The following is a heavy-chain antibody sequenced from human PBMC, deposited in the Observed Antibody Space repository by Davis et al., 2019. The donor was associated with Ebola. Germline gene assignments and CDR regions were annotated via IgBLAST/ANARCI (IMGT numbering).Heavy chain of an antibody. CDR2: IKQDGSEK. CDR3: ARDGAGGDYSYYYYGMDV. J-gene: IGHJ6*02. Sequence: GESLKISCAASGFTFSSYWMSWVRQAPGKGLEWVANIKQDGSEKYYVDSVKGRFTISRDNAKNSLYLQMNSLRAEDTAVYDCARDGAGGDYSYYYYGMDVWGQGTTVTVSS. D-gene: IGHD4-17*01. CDR1: GFTFSSYW. V-gene: IGHV3-7*01.